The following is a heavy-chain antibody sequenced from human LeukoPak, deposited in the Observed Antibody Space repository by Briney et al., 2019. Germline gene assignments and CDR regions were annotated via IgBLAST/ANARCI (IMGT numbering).Heavy chain of an antibody. V-gene: IGHV3-53*01. CDR2: IYNTGST. CDR1: GLTVSDNH. D-gene: IGHD2-2*01. J-gene: IGHJ4*02. Sequence: PGGSLRLSCAAFGLTVSDNHMSWVRQAPGKGLEWLSVIYNTGSTYYPDSVRGRFTISRDPSKNTLYLQMNSLRAEDTAVYYCARVFSGTHFDYWGQGTLVTVSS. CDR3: ARVFSGTHFDY.